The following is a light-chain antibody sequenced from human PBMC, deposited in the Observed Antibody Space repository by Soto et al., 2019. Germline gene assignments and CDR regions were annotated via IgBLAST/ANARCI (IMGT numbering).Light chain of an antibody. J-gene: IGKJ1*01. CDR1: QSVSSN. V-gene: IGKV3-15*01. CDR3: QQHNNWPPRT. CDR2: GAS. Sequence: EIVMTQSPATLSVSPGERATLSCRASQSVSSNLAWYQQKPGQAPRLLMYGASTRATGIPDRFSGSGSGTKFTPTISSLQSEDLAVYYCQQHNNWPPRTFGQGTKVEIK.